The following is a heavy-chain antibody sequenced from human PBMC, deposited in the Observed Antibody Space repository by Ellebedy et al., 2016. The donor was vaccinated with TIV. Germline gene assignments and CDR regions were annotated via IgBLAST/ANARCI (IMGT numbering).Heavy chain of an antibody. Sequence: GESLKISCAASGFPFSSQWMSWVRQAPGKGLEWVAEITPDGSKKYYLDSVKGRFTVSRDNPTNSLYLQMNSLTVEDTAVYYCASSHAGWGQGTPVTVSS. CDR3: ASSHAG. CDR2: ITPDGSKK. CDR1: GFPFSSQW. V-gene: IGHV3-7*01. J-gene: IGHJ4*02.